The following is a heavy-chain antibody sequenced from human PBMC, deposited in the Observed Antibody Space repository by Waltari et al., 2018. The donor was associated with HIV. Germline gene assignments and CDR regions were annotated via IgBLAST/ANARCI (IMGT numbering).Heavy chain of an antibody. D-gene: IGHD3-16*01. CDR1: GFTFSDYY. V-gene: IGHV3-11*01. CDR3: ARARLIHWTGPFDY. Sequence: RLSCAASGFTFSDYYMSWIRQAPGKGLEWVSYISSSGSTIYYADSVKGRFTISRDNAKNSLYLQMNSLRAEDTAVYYCARARLIHWTGPFDYWGQGTLVTVSS. CDR2: ISSSGSTI. J-gene: IGHJ4*02.